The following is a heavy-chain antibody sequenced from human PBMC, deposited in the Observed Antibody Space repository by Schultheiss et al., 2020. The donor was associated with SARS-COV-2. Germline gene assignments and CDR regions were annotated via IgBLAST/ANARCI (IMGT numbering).Heavy chain of an antibody. V-gene: IGHV3-74*01. D-gene: IGHD6-13*01. J-gene: IGHJ5*02. CDR2: ISSDGSST. CDR3: ARDLAAAGTLWVNWFDP. CDR1: GFTFSRYG. Sequence: GGSLRLSCAASGFTFSRYGMHWVRQGPGKGLVWVSLISSDGSSTRYADSVKGRFTISRDNAKNSLYLQMNSLRAEDTAVYYCARDLAAAGTLWVNWFDPWGQGTLVTVS.